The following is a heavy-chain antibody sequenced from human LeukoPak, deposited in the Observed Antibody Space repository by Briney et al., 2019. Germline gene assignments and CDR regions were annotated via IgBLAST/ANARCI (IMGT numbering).Heavy chain of an antibody. Sequence: PGGSLRLSCVASGYTFSSFSIKWLRQAPGQGLEWVSSISVRSNYIYYADSVRGRFSISRDDVRNSLYLQMDSLRGDDTAVYYCAILRRNSDSSGYCYYYDYWGQGTLVTVSS. J-gene: IGHJ4*02. CDR1: GYTFSSFS. V-gene: IGHV3-21*01. CDR3: AILRRNSDSSGYCYYYDY. CDR2: ISVRSNYI. D-gene: IGHD3-22*01.